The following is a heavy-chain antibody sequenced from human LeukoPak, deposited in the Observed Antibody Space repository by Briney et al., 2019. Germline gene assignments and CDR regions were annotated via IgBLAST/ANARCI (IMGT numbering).Heavy chain of an antibody. V-gene: IGHV4-61*02. D-gene: IGHD6-13*01. CDR1: VGSISSGEYY. J-gene: IGHJ4*02. CDR3: AGSSNWLPFDH. Sequence: SQTLSLTCTVSVGSISSGEYYWSWIRKPAGKALQWIGRIYTGGSTNYNPSLKSRVTISVDTSRNQFSLKLSSVTAADTAVYYCAGSSNWLPFDHWGQGALVTVSS. CDR2: IYTGGST.